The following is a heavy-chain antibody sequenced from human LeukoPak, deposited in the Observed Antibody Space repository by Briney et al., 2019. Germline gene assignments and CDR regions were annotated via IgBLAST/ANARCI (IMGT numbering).Heavy chain of an antibody. CDR3: AKDGRAVDTAMVTGGYYYYYMDV. D-gene: IGHD5-18*01. V-gene: IGHV3-43*02. Sequence: GGSLRLSCAASGFTFDDYAMHWVRQVPGKGLEWVSLISGDGGSTYYADSVKGRFTISRDNSKNSLYLQMNSLRTEDTALYYCAKDGRAVDTAMVTGGYYYYYMDVWGKGTTVTVSS. CDR2: ISGDGGST. CDR1: GFTFDDYA. J-gene: IGHJ6*03.